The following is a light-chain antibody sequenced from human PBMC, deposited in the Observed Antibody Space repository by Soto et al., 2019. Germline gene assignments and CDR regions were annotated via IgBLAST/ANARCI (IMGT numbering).Light chain of an antibody. J-gene: IGKJ3*01. CDR3: QQSYNTPRT. CDR2: AAS. V-gene: IGKV1-39*01. CDR1: QTISNY. Sequence: PMTQSPSSLSASVGDRVTITCRASQTISNYLNWYQQKPGKAPKLLIYAASSLQSGVPSRFSGSGSGTDFTLTISSLQPEDFAIYYCQQSYNTPRTFGPGTKVDVK.